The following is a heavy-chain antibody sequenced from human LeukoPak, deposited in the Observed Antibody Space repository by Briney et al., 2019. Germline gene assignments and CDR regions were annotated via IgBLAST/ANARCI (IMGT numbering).Heavy chain of an antibody. J-gene: IGHJ4*02. D-gene: IGHD4/OR15-4a*01. Sequence: GGSLRLSCAASGFTFSSYAMHWVRQAPGKGLEWVAVISYDGSNKYYADSVKGRFTISRDNSKNSLYLQMNSLRAEDTAVYYCARILGLTLDYWGQGTLVTVSS. V-gene: IGHV3-30-3*01. CDR2: ISYDGSNK. CDR1: GFTFSSYA. CDR3: ARILGLTLDY.